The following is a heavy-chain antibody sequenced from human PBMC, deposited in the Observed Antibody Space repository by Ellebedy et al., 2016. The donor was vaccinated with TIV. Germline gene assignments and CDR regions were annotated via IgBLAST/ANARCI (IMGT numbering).Heavy chain of an antibody. CDR1: GFTFSDYY. CDR2: ISNSGSTI. V-gene: IGHV3-11*01. J-gene: IGHJ5*02. Sequence: GGSLRLSCAASGFTFSDYYMIWIRQAPGKGLEWVSYISNSGSTIYYADSVKGRFTISRDNANNSLSLLMNSLRAEDTAVYYCARDARFIDQQHNWFDPWGQGTLVTVSS. D-gene: IGHD2-2*01. CDR3: ARDARFIDQQHNWFDP.